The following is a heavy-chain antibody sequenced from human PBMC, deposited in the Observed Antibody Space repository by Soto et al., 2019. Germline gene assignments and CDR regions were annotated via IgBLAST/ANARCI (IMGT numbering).Heavy chain of an antibody. CDR2: INPSGGST. V-gene: IGHV1-46*01. Sequence: QVQLVQSGAEVKKPGASVKVSCKASGYTFTSYYMHWVRQGPGQGLEWMGIINPSGGSTSYAQKLQGRVTMTRDTSTSTVSRELSSLRSEDPAVYDCARYPTVTTCRFDYWGQGALVTGSS. CDR1: GYTFTSYY. D-gene: IGHD4-4*01. J-gene: IGHJ4*02. CDR3: ARYPTVTTCRFDY.